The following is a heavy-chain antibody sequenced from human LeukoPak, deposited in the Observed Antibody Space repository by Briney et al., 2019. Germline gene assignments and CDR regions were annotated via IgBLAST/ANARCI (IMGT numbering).Heavy chain of an antibody. CDR2: IYSGGST. V-gene: IGHV3-53*01. J-gene: IGHJ6*02. Sequence: GGSLRLSCAASGFTVSSNYMSWVRQAPGKGLEWVSVIYSGGSTYYADSVKGRFTISRDNSKNTLYLQMNSLRAEDTAVYYCARDYRGMVRGVIYYYYGMDVWGQGTTVTVSS. D-gene: IGHD3-10*01. CDR1: GFTVSSNY. CDR3: ARDYRGMVRGVIYYYYGMDV.